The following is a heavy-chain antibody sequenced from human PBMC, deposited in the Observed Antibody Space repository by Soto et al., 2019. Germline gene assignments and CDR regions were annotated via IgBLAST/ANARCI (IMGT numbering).Heavy chain of an antibody. V-gene: IGHV3-15*01. CDR2: IKSKTDGGTT. Sequence: EVQLVESGGGLVKPGGSLRLSCAASGFTFSNAWMSWVRQAPGKGLEWVGRIKSKTDGGTTDYAAPVKGRFTISRDNSKNTLYLQMNSLRAEDTAVYYCAKKAGYSGYDPFDYWGQGTLVTVSS. CDR1: GFTFSNAW. D-gene: IGHD5-12*01. J-gene: IGHJ4*02. CDR3: AKKAGYSGYDPFDY.